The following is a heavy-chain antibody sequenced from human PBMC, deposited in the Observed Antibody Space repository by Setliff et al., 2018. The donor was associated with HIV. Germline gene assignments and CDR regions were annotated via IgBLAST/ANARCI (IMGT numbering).Heavy chain of an antibody. CDR2: ISSSTRYI. J-gene: IGHJ1*01. CDR1: GFTFSSYS. V-gene: IGHV3-21*01. D-gene: IGHD6-13*01. CDR3: AREMAATAHPDDPYFQH. Sequence: GGSLRLSCAASGFTFSSYSMNWVRQAPGKGLEWVSCISSSTRYIYYADSVKGRLTISRDNAKNSLYLQMSSLRAEDTAVYYCAREMAATAHPDDPYFQHWGQGTLVTVSS.